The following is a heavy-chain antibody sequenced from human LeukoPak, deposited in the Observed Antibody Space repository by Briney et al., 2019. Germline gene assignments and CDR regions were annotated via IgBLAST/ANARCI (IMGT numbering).Heavy chain of an antibody. V-gene: IGHV4-38-2*02. Sequence: SETLSLTCTVSGYSISSGYYWGWIRQPPGKRLEWIGSIYQTGGTYYNPSLKGRVTISVDTSKNQFSLKLSSVTAADTAVYYCARCEVGGSSGWYYFDYWGQGTLVTVSS. CDR1: GYSISSGYY. D-gene: IGHD6-19*01. CDR3: ARCEVGGSSGWYYFDY. J-gene: IGHJ4*02. CDR2: IYQTGGT.